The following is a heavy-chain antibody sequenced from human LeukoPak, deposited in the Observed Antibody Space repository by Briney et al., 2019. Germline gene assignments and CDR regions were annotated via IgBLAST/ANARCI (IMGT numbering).Heavy chain of an antibody. CDR1: GFTFSSYS. D-gene: IGHD5-18*01. Sequence: GGSLRLSCAASGFTFSSYSMNWVRQAPGKGLEWVSSIRTSSSYIYYADSVKGRFTISRDNAKNSLYLQMNSLRAEDTAVYYCARHKKWDRYTYGHDYWGQGTLVTVSS. V-gene: IGHV3-21*01. CDR2: IRTSSSYI. CDR3: ARHKKWDRYTYGHDY. J-gene: IGHJ4*02.